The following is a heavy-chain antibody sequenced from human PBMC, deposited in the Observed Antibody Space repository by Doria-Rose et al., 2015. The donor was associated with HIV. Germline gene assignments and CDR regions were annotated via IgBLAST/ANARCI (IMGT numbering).Heavy chain of an antibody. CDR1: GFTFSDYY. J-gene: IGHJ4*02. D-gene: IGHD1-26*01. V-gene: IGHV3-11*01. Sequence: GFTFSDYYMSWIRQPPGKGLEWVSYISSRGSYIYYADSVKGRFTISRDRAKNSLYLEMNSLRAEDTAVYYCACGVGATGDYWGQGTLVTVSS. CDR2: ISSRGSYI. CDR3: ACGVGATGDY.